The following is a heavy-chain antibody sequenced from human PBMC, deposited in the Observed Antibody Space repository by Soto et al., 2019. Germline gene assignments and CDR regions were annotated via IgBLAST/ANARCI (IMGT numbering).Heavy chain of an antibody. CDR1: GGSFSGYY. Sequence: SETLSLTCAVYGGSFSGYYWSWIRQPPGKGLEWIGEINHSGSTNYNPSLKSRVTISVDTSKNQFSLKLSSVTAADTAVYYCARGEGSEYSGYDHGYYFDYCGQGSLVPVSS. CDR3: ARGEGSEYSGYDHGYYFDY. J-gene: IGHJ4*02. CDR2: INHSGST. V-gene: IGHV4-34*01. D-gene: IGHD5-12*01.